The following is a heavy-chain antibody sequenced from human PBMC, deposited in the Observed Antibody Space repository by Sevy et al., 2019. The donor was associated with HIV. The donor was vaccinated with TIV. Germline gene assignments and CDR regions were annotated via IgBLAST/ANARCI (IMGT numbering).Heavy chain of an antibody. CDR1: RFPFSSYA. CDR3: AKGLRGTTTNNWFDP. D-gene: IGHD4-17*01. CDR2: ITGSGGSA. V-gene: IGHV3-23*01. Sequence: GGSLRLSCAASRFPFSSYAMSWVRQAPGKGLEWVSTITGSGGSAYYADSVKGRFTISRDNSKNTLFMQMHSLRAEDTALYYCAKGLRGTTTNNWFDPWGQGTLVTVSS. J-gene: IGHJ5*02.